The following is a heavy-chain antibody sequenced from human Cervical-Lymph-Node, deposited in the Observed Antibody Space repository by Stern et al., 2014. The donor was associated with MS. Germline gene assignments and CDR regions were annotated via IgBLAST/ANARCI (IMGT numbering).Heavy chain of an antibody. CDR3: ARDGASATWYSFDY. CDR1: GYSITGNF. D-gene: IGHD2-2*01. Sequence: QVQLGQSGTEVKKPGASVKVSCKASGYSITGNFLHWVRQAPGQGLEWMGWINPNTGDTHNAQNFRARVTRTRDTSINTAYLQLGSLTYDDTAVYFCARDGASATWYSFDYWGLGTLVTVSS. CDR2: INPNTGDT. V-gene: IGHV1-2*02. J-gene: IGHJ4*02.